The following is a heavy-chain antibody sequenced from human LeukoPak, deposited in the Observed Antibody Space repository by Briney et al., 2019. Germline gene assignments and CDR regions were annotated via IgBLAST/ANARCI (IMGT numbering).Heavy chain of an antibody. CDR2: IMPVFGTA. J-gene: IGHJ4*02. Sequence: SVKVSCKAFGGTFCSYAISWVRQAPGQGLEWMGGIMPVFGTANYAQKFQGRVTITADKSTSTGYMELSSLRSEDTAVYYCARGSPCSSTSWAFDCWGQGTLVTVS. CDR1: GGTFCSYA. D-gene: IGHD2-2*01. V-gene: IGHV1-69*06. CDR3: ARGSPCSSTSWAFDC.